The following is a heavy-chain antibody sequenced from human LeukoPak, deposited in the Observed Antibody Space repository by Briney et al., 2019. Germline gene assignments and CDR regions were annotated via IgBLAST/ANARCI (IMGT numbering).Heavy chain of an antibody. J-gene: IGHJ3*02. CDR2: ISSVGSTI. CDR1: GFNFISYE. Sequence: GGSLRLSCAASGFNFISYEMNWVRQAPGKGLEWVSYISSVGSTIPYADSVRGRFTISRDNAKNSLFLQMNNLRAEDTAFYYCARHTLNALDIWGQGTMVTVSS. D-gene: IGHD2-2*02. V-gene: IGHV3-48*03. CDR3: ARHTLNALDI.